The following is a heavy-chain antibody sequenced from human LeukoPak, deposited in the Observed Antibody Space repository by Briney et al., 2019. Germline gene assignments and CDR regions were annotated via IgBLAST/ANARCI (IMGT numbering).Heavy chain of an antibody. CDR3: TTESSAVAGPRAFDI. Sequence: GGSLTLSFPASRFIYRYPWMNEVRQAPWKGLEWVGRIKSKNAGRTTDYAAPVKGRFTISRDNSKITLYLQMNGLNSGDTAVYYCTTESSAVAGPRAFDIWGQGTMVTVSS. CDR1: RFIYRYPW. J-gene: IGHJ3*02. CDR2: IKSKNAGRTT. V-gene: IGHV3-15*01. D-gene: IGHD6-19*01.